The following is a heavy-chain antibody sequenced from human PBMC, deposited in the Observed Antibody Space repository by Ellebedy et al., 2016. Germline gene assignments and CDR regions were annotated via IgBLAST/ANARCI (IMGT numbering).Heavy chain of an antibody. CDR3: AKDRMGAMLGFDS. J-gene: IGHJ4*02. D-gene: IGHD3-16*01. Sequence: GGSLRLXXAASAFTFSSYGMHWVRQATGKGLEWVAVIWNDGSYKYYGDTVKGRFTISRDNSKNTLYLQMNSLRAKDTAVYYCAKDRMGAMLGFDSWGQGTLVTVSS. CDR1: AFTFSSYG. CDR2: IWNDGSYK. V-gene: IGHV3-33*03.